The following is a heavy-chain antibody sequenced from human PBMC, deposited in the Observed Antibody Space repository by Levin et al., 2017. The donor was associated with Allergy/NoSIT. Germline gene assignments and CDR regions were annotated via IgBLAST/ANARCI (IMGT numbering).Heavy chain of an antibody. CDR3: AKDLGEHDTFDI. CDR1: VCSFSTYS. D-gene: IGHD3-10*01. Sequence: GESLKISCAASVCSFSTYSITWGRRAAGKGLEWVSTISGSGDSSYYADSVKGRFTISRDNSKNTLYLQMNSLRAEDTAVYYCAKDLGEHDTFDIWGQGTMVIVSS. V-gene: IGHV3-23*01. J-gene: IGHJ3*02. CDR2: ISGSGDSS.